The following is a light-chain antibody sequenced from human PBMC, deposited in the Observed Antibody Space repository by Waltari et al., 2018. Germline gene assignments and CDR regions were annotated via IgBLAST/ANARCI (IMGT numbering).Light chain of an antibody. CDR3: QQRSNWA. V-gene: IGKV3-11*01. CDR2: DAS. Sequence: EIVLTQSPATLSLSPGESPTLSCRASQSVSSYLAWYQQKPGQAPRLLIYDASNRATGIPARFSGSGSGTDFTLTISSLEPEDFAVYYCQQRSNWAFGGGTKVEIK. J-gene: IGKJ4*01. CDR1: QSVSSY.